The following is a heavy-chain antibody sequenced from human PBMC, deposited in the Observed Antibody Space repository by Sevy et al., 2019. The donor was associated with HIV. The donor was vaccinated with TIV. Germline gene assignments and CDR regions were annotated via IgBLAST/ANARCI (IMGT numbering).Heavy chain of an antibody. CDR1: GGSLSGYY. D-gene: IGHD5-18*01. J-gene: IGHJ4*02. V-gene: IGHV4-34*01. Sequence: SETLSLTCAVYGGSLSGYYWSWIRQPPGKGLEWIGEINHSGSTNYNPSLKSRVTISVDTSKNQFSLKLSSVTAADTAVYYCARGDTAMAIDYWGQGALVTVSS. CDR3: ARGDTAMAIDY. CDR2: INHSGST.